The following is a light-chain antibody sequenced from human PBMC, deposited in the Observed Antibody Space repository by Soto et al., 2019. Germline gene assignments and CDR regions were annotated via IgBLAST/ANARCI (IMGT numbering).Light chain of an antibody. CDR2: DAS. V-gene: IGKV3-11*01. CDR1: QSVGKF. CDR3: QQRTIGPPV. Sequence: EVVLTQSPATLSLSPGERATLSCRASQSVGKFLVWYRQKPGQAPRLLIYDASNRAPGAPARFGGSGSGTDFTLTISSLEAEDFAVYYGQQRTIGPPVFGGGTKVEIK. J-gene: IGKJ4*01.